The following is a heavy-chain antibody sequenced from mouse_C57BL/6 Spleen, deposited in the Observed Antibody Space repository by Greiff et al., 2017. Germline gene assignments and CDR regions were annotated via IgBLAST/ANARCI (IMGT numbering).Heavy chain of an antibody. D-gene: IGHD2-3*01. Sequence: QVQLQQSGAELVRPGASVKLSCKASGYTFTDYYINWVKQRPGQGLEWIARIYPGSGNTYYNEKFKGKATLTAEKSSSTAYMQLSSLTSEDSAVYFCAGGWLLRNWGQGTTLTVSS. CDR2: IYPGSGNT. J-gene: IGHJ2*01. V-gene: IGHV1-76*01. CDR1: GYTFTDYY. CDR3: AGGWLLRN.